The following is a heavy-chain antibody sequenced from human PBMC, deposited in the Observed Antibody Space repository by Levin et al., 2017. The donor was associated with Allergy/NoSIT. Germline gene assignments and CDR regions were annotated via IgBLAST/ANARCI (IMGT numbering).Heavy chain of an antibody. J-gene: IGHJ4*02. V-gene: IGHV3-11*01. CDR2: ISSSGSTI. D-gene: IGHD5-18*01. CDR1: GFTFSDYY. Sequence: GESLKISCAASGFTFSDYYMSWIRQAPGKGLEWVSYISSSGSTIYYADSVKGRFTISRDNAKNSLYLQMNSLRAEDPAVYYCARVGYSYGLYYFDYWGQGTLVTVSS. CDR3: ARVGYSYGLYYFDY.